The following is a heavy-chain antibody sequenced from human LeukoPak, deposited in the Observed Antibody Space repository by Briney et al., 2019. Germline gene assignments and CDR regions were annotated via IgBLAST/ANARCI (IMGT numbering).Heavy chain of an antibody. J-gene: IGHJ5*02. Sequence: SETLSLTCSVSGGSISGYYWSWIRQPAGKGLEWIGRMSTSGNCNYIPSLVSRVTMSVDTSKNQFSLNLSSVTAADTAVYYCARESGSMRWFDPWGQGTLVTVSS. D-gene: IGHD6-25*01. CDR1: GGSISGYY. CDR2: MSTSGNC. V-gene: IGHV4-4*07. CDR3: ARESGSMRWFDP.